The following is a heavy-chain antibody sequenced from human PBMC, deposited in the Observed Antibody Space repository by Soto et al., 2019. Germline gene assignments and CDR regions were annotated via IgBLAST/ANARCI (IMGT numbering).Heavy chain of an antibody. Sequence: QVTLKESGPVLVQPTETLTLTCTVSGFSFSNARMGVSWIRQPPGKALEWLAHIFSNGEKSYSTSLKSRLTIXRDXSXAQVVLTMTNMDPVDTATYYCARIFPPEDYYDSRHNWGQGTLVTVSS. CDR1: GFSFSNARMG. CDR3: ARIFPPEDYYDSRHN. J-gene: IGHJ4*02. CDR2: IFSNGEK. D-gene: IGHD3-22*01. V-gene: IGHV2-26*01.